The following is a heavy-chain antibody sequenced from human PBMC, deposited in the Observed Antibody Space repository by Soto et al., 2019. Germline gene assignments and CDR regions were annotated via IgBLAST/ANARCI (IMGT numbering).Heavy chain of an antibody. CDR3: AKEVGEGDTNLGYFDN. Sequence: GGSLRLSCAASGFTFSSHGMSWVRQAPGKGLEWVSVISRGGGSTYYANSVKGRFSISRDHSKNTLYLQMNSLRAEDTAVYYCAKEVGEGDTNLGYFDNWGPGTLVTVSS. CDR1: GFTFSSHG. CDR2: ISRGGGST. D-gene: IGHD3-16*01. V-gene: IGHV3-23*01. J-gene: IGHJ4*02.